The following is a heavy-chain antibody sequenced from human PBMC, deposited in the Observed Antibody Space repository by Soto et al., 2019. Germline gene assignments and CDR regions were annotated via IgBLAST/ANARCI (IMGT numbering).Heavy chain of an antibody. Sequence: QVQLQQWGAGLLKPSETLSLTCAVYGGSFSEYYWTWIRQSPGKGLEWIGEIHHSGSTNYNPSLKSRVTRFVDKSTDQFPLKLISLTDSDTAVYYWARVPRYYQDSAGAYWSTEYYFDFWGQGTLVTVSS. CDR2: IHHSGST. D-gene: IGHD2-2*01. V-gene: IGHV4-34*01. CDR1: GGSFSEYY. J-gene: IGHJ4*02. CDR3: ARVPRYYQDSAGAYWSTEYYFDF.